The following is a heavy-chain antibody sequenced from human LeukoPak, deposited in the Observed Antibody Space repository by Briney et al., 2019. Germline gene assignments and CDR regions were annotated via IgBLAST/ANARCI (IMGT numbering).Heavy chain of an antibody. V-gene: IGHV3-11*04. CDR3: AREGGSTSLYYYYMDV. CDR2: ISSSGSTI. Sequence: GGSLRLSCAASVFTFSDYYMSWIRQAPGKGLEWVSYISSSGSTIYYADSVKGRFTISRDNAKNSLYLQMNSLRAEDTAVYYCAREGGSTSLYYYYMDVWGKGTTVTVSS. CDR1: VFTFSDYY. D-gene: IGHD1-26*01. J-gene: IGHJ6*03.